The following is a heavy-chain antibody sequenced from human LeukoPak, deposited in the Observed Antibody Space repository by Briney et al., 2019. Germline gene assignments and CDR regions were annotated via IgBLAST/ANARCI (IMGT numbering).Heavy chain of an antibody. CDR2: IYYSGST. CDR1: GGSISGYY. Sequence: SETLSLTCTVSGGSISGYYWSWIRQPPGKGLEWIGYIYYSGSTSYNPSLKSRVTISVDTSKNQFPLKLSSVTAADTAVYYCARGSGYSSSWYWESGDDYYGMDVWGQGTTVTVSS. J-gene: IGHJ6*02. D-gene: IGHD6-13*01. CDR3: ARGSGYSSSWYWESGDDYYGMDV. V-gene: IGHV4-59*01.